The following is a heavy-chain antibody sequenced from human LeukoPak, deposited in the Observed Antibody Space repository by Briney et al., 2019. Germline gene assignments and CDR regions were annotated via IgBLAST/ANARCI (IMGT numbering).Heavy chain of an antibody. Sequence: SETLSLTCAVYGGSFSGYYWSWIRQPPRKGLEGIGEINHSGSTNYNPSLKSRVTISVDTSKNQFSLKLSSVTAADTAVYYCPSVHQRDGPLPNNFDYGGQATLVTVSS. V-gene: IGHV4-34*01. CDR3: PSVHQRDGPLPNNFDY. D-gene: IGHD1/OR15-1a*01. CDR1: GGSFSGYY. J-gene: IGHJ4*02. CDR2: INHSGST.